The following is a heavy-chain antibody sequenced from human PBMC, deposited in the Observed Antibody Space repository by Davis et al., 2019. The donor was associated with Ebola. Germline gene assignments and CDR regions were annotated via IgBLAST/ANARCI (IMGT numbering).Heavy chain of an antibody. D-gene: IGHD1-1*01. Sequence: ASVKVSCKASGYTFTNYGMHWVRQAPGQRLEWMGWINPHNGNTNYAQNVQGRVAMTTDTSTNTAYMEVGSLRSDDTAVYYCARAQFPTTSDHWGQGTLVTVSS. J-gene: IGHJ4*02. V-gene: IGHV1-18*04. CDR3: ARAQFPTTSDH. CDR1: GYTFTNYG. CDR2: INPHNGNT.